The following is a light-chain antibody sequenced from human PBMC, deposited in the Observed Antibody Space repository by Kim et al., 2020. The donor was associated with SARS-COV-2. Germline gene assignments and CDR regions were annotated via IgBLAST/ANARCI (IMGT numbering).Light chain of an antibody. CDR3: YSTDSSGNHWV. CDR1: ALPKKY. J-gene: IGLJ3*02. V-gene: IGLV3-10*01. CDR2: EDS. Sequence: RVQTTRIPYSGDALPKKYAYWYQKKSGQAPVLVIYEDSKRPCRIAARFSGSSSGTRATLTISGAQVKDEADYYCYSTDSSGNHWVFGGGTQLTVL.